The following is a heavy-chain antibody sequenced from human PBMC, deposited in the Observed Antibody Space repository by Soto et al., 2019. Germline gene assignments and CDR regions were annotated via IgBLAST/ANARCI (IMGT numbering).Heavy chain of an antibody. CDR3: ARHEASFVVVPAAMGWFDP. D-gene: IGHD2-2*01. J-gene: IGHJ5*02. V-gene: IGHV4-39*01. Sequence: QLQLQESGPGLVKPSETLPLTCTVSGGSISSSSYYWGWIRQPPGKGLEWIGSIYYSGSTYYNPSLTLPVTISVDTSKNQYSLKLSSVTAADTAVYYCARHEASFVVVPAAMGWFDPWGQGTLVTVSS. CDR2: IYYSGST. CDR1: GGSISSSSYY.